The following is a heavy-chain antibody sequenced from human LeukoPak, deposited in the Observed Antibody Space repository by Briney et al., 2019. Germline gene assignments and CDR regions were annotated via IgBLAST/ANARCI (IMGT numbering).Heavy chain of an antibody. J-gene: IGHJ4*02. V-gene: IGHV4-34*01. CDR3: ARGNRGASGDY. Sequence: SETLSPTCAVYGGSFSGYYWNWIRQPPGKGLEWIGEINHSGSTNYNPSLKSRVTISVDTSKNQFSLKLSSVTAADTAVYYCARGNRGASGDYWGQGTLVTVSS. CDR1: GGSFSGYY. D-gene: IGHD3-10*01. CDR2: INHSGST.